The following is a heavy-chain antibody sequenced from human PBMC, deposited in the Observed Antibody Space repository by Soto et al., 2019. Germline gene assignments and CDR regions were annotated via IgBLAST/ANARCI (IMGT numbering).Heavy chain of an antibody. J-gene: IGHJ6*02. D-gene: IGHD4-17*01. CDR3: ARNDYGDYVDYYYYYGMDV. CDR2: IYYSGST. CDR1: GGSISSSSYY. V-gene: IGHV4-39*01. Sequence: SETLSLTCTVSGGSISSSSYYWGWIRQPPGKGLEWIGSIYYSGSTYYNPSLKSRVTISVDTSKNQFSLKLSSVTAADTAVYYCARNDYGDYVDYYYYYGMDVWGQGTTVTVSS.